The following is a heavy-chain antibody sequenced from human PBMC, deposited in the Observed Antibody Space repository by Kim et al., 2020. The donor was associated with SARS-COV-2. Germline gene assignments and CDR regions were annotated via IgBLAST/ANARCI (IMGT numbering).Heavy chain of an antibody. V-gene: IGHV3-30*03. CDR3: ARDVKNCGGDICSPNALGNWFDS. Sequence: GGSLRLSCAASGFTFSSYGMHWVRQAPGKGLEWVAAIFYDGTNKFYTDSVRGRFTVSRDNSNSTLFLQMDSLRLDDTAVYYCARDVKNCGGDICSPNALGNWFDSWGKGVLVTVSS. CDR1: GFTFSSYG. J-gene: IGHJ5*01. CDR2: IFYDGTNK. D-gene: IGHD2-21*02.